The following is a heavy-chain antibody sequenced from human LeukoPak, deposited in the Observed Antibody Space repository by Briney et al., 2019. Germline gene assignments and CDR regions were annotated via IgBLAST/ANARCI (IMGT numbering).Heavy chain of an antibody. Sequence: GGSLRLSCAASGFTFDDYAMQWVRQAPGKGLEWVSLISGDGGSAYYADSVKGRFTIFRDNSKNSLYLHMNGLRIEDTALYYCAKDISRRENYWGQGTLVTVSS. CDR2: ISGDGGSA. CDR3: AKDISRRENY. J-gene: IGHJ4*02. V-gene: IGHV3-43*02. CDR1: GFTFDDYA.